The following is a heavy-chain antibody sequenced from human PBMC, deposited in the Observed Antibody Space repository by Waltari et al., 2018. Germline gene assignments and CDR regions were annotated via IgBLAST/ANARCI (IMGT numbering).Heavy chain of an antibody. V-gene: IGHV3-66*02. Sequence: EVQLVESGGGLVHPGGSLRLSCAASGFTVISHHMSWVRQAPGKGLEWVSLIYDAGSTFYPDSVRGRFTISRDNSKNTVHLQMNSLRVEDTAIYYCARARDEETAMVYFDRWGQGTLVSVSS. CDR2: IYDAGST. CDR1: GFTVISHH. J-gene: IGHJ4*02. D-gene: IGHD5-18*01. CDR3: ARARDEETAMVYFDR.